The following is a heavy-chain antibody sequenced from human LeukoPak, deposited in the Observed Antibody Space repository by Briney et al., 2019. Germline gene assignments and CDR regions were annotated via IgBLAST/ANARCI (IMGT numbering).Heavy chain of an antibody. Sequence: SETLSLTCTVSGGSISSGSYYWSWIRQPAGKGLEWIGRIYTSGSTNYNPSLKSRVTISVDTSKNQFSLKLSSVTAADTAVYYCARDQQYSSSPRGKYNWFDPWGQGTLVTVSS. CDR2: IYTSGST. CDR3: ARDQQYSSSPRGKYNWFDP. J-gene: IGHJ5*02. CDR1: GGSISSGSYY. V-gene: IGHV4-61*02. D-gene: IGHD6-6*01.